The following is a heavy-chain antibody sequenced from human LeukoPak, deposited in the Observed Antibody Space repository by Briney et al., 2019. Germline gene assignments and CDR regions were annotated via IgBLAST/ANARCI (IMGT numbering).Heavy chain of an antibody. Sequence: SETLSLTCTVSGGSISGYYWSWIRQPPGKGLEWIGYIYYSGSTDYNPSLKSRVTMSVDTSKNQFSLKMNSVTAADTAMYYCARVQWLPLDVFNFWGQGTMVTVSS. J-gene: IGHJ3*01. CDR1: GGSISGYY. CDR3: ARVQWLPLDVFNF. V-gene: IGHV4-59*01. CDR2: IYYSGST. D-gene: IGHD6-19*01.